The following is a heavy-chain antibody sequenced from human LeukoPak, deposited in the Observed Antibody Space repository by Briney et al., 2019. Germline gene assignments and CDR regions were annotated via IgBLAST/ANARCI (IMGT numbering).Heavy chain of an antibody. V-gene: IGHV3-53*01. CDR2: IYSGGST. CDR1: GFTVNSNY. CDR3: AREYYYDSSGYYSDY. D-gene: IGHD3-22*01. J-gene: IGHJ4*02. Sequence: PGGSLRLSCAASGFTVNSNYMSWVRQAPGKGLEWVSVIYSGGSTYYADFVKGRFTISRDNSKNTLYLQMNSLRAEDTAVYYCAREYYYDSSGYYSDYWGQGTLVTVSS.